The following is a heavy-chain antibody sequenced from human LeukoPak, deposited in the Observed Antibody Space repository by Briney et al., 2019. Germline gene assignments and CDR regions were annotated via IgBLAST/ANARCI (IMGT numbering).Heavy chain of an antibody. D-gene: IGHD2-2*01. CDR2: MNPNSGNT. J-gene: IGHJ6*03. CDR1: GYTFTGYY. Sequence: ASVKVSCKASGYTFTGYYMHWVRQAPGQGLEWMGWMNPNSGNTGYAQKFQGRVTMTRNTSISTAYMELSSLRSEDTAVYYCARGKKGYCSSTSCYVRSYYYMDVWGKGTTVTVSS. V-gene: IGHV1-8*02. CDR3: ARGKKGYCSSTSCYVRSYYYMDV.